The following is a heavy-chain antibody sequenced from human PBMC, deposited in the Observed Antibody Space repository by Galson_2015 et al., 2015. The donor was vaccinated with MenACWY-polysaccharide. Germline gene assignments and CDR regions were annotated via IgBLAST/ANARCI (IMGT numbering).Heavy chain of an antibody. J-gene: IGHJ5*02. CDR2: MSYSGRG. Sequence: SETLSLTCIVSGGSVSSGTYYWSWLRQPPGKGLEWIGYMSYSGRGNYSPSLRSRVTVSLNTSKTQFFLRLASVTAADTAMYYCAREPTFGGSFGWFDPWGQGTLVTVSS. CDR3: AREPTFGGSFGWFDP. D-gene: IGHD1-26*01. CDR1: GGSVSSGTYY. V-gene: IGHV4-61*01.